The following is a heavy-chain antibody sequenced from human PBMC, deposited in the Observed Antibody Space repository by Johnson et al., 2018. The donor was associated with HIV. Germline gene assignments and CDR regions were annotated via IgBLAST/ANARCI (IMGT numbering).Heavy chain of an antibody. Sequence: QVQLVESGGGVVQPGRSLRLSCAASGFTFSSYAMHWVRQAPGKGLEWVAVISYDGSNKYYADSVKGRFTNSRDESKNTVYLEMTSLRAEDTAVYYCARAEPWDRRHYAFDIWGQGTMVTVSS. CDR3: ARAEPWDRRHYAFDI. V-gene: IGHV3-30*14. CDR2: ISYDGSNK. D-gene: IGHD1-26*01. CDR1: GFTFSSYA. J-gene: IGHJ3*02.